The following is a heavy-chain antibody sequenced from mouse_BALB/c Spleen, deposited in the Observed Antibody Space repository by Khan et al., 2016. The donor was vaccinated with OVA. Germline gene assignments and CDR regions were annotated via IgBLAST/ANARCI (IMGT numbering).Heavy chain of an antibody. CDR1: GYSITSDYA. CDR3: ARDSYRYNYAMDY. J-gene: IGHJ4*01. CDR2: INYSGST. V-gene: IGHV3-2*02. D-gene: IGHD2-12*01. Sequence: EVQLLESGPGLVNPSQSLSLTCTVTGYSITSDYAWNWIRQSPGNKLEWTGFINYSGSTNYNQALKRRISITRDTAKNQFFLQLNSVTTEDTATYYYARDSYRYNYAMDYWGQGTSVTVSS.